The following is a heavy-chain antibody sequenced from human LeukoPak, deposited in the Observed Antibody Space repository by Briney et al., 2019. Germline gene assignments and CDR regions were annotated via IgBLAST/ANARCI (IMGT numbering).Heavy chain of an antibody. CDR1: GFTVSSNY. CDR2: ICSGGST. CDR3: ARWDYYDSSGRD. Sequence: GGSLRLSCAASGFTVSSNYMSWVRQAPGKGLEWVSVICSGGSTYYADSVKGRFTISRDNSKNTLYLQMNSLRAEDTAVYYCARWDYYDSSGRDWGQGTLVTVSS. D-gene: IGHD3-22*01. V-gene: IGHV3-66*01. J-gene: IGHJ4*02.